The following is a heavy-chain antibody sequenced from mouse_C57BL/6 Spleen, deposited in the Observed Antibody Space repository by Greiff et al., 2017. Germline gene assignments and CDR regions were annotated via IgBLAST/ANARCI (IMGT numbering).Heavy chain of an antibody. CDR2: ISDGGSYT. V-gene: IGHV5-4*01. Sequence: DVKLVESGGGLVKPGGSLKLSCAASGFTFSSYAMSWVRQTPEKRLEWVATISDGGSYTYYPDNVKGRFTISRDNAKNNLYLQMSHLKSEDTAMYYCARERYDYPFAYWGQGTLVTVSA. J-gene: IGHJ3*01. CDR1: GFTFSSYA. D-gene: IGHD2-4*01. CDR3: ARERYDYPFAY.